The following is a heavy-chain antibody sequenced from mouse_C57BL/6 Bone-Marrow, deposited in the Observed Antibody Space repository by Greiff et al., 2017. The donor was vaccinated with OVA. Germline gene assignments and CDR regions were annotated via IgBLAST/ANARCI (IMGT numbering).Heavy chain of an antibody. Sequence: QVQLQQSGAELARPGASVKMSCKASGYTFTSYSMHWVKQRPGQGLEWIGYINPSSGYTKYNQKFKDKATLTADKSSSTAYMQLSSLTSEDSAGYYCASNWAWFAYWGQGTLVTVSA. V-gene: IGHV1-4*01. CDR1: GYTFTSYS. J-gene: IGHJ3*01. CDR2: INPSSGYT. D-gene: IGHD4-1*01. CDR3: ASNWAWFAY.